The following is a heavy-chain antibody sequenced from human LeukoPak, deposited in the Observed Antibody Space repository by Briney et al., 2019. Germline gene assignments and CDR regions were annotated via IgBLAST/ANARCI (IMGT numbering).Heavy chain of an antibody. CDR3: ARGPRGYSSGQRHYYYGMDV. CDR2: ISYDGSNK. CDR1: GFTFSSYG. Sequence: PGGSLRLSCAASGFTFSSYGMHWVRQAPGKGLEWVAVISYDGSNKYYADSVKGRFTISRDNSKNTLYLQMNSLRAEDTAVYYCARGPRGYSSGQRHYYYGMDVWGQGTTVTVSS. V-gene: IGHV3-30*03. D-gene: IGHD6-19*01. J-gene: IGHJ6*02.